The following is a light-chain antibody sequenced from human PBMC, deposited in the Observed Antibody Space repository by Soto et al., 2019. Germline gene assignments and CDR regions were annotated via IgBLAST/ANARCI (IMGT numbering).Light chain of an antibody. CDR3: SSYTSSSTLL. CDR1: SSDVGGYNY. J-gene: IGLJ2*01. CDR2: DVS. V-gene: IGLV2-14*01. Sequence: QSVLTQPASVPGSPGQSITISCTGTSSDVGGYNYVSWYQQHPGKAPKLMIYDVSNRPSGVSNRFSGSKSGNTASLTISGLQAEDAADYYCSSYTSSSTLLFGGGTKVTVL.